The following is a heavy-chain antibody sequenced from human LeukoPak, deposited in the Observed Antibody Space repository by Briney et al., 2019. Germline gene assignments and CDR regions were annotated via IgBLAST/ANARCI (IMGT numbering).Heavy chain of an antibody. CDR1: GGSINTFNHY. CDR2: IYYSGNT. CDR3: VRLDWGSRGSGSFDI. D-gene: IGHD7-27*01. V-gene: IGHV4-39*01. Sequence: SETLSLTCTVSGGSINTFNHYWGWIRQPPGKGLEWIGSIYYSGNTYYDASLKSRVAMSVDTSKNQFSLKVRSVTAADTAVYFCVRLDWGSRGSGSFDIWGQRTLVTVSS. J-gene: IGHJ4*02.